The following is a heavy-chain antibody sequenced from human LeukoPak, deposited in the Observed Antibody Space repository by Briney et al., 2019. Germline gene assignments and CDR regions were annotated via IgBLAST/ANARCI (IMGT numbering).Heavy chain of an antibody. CDR1: GGSISSSNW. V-gene: IGHV4-4*02. CDR2: ICHSGST. J-gene: IGHJ4*02. Sequence: SETLSLTCAVSGGSISSSNWWSWVRQPPGKGLEWIGEICHSGSTNYNPSLKSRVTISVDKSKNQFSLKLSSVTAADTAVYYCARDIATVAPQYYFDYWGQGTLVTVSS. CDR3: ARDIATVAPQYYFDY. D-gene: IGHD6-19*01.